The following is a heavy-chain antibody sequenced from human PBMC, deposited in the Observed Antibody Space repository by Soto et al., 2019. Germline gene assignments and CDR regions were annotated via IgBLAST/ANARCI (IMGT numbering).Heavy chain of an antibody. D-gene: IGHD3-22*01. CDR2: ITHSGST. J-gene: IGHJ4*02. CDR1: DGSMNSDSSY. CDR3: ARLGGYVSVGYYYLWDS. Sequence: QLQLQESGPGLVKPSETLSLTCRVSDGSMNSDSSYWGWIRQPPRKVLEWIGVITHSGSTYHNLSLKGRVTMSVDAYRNQFSMKLTSMTAADTAVYYCARLGGYVSVGYYYLWDSWGQGTLVTVSS. V-gene: IGHV4-39*01.